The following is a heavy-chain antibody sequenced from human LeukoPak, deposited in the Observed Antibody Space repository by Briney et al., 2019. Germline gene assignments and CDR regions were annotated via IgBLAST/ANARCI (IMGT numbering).Heavy chain of an antibody. D-gene: IGHD1-26*01. J-gene: IGHJ4*02. Sequence: PGGSLRLSCTGSTFALRNYWIHWVRRVPGKGLEWISRITSEGISSSYADSVKGRFTISRDNAKNSLYLQMNSLRAEDTAVYYCARDPWELLSYFDYWGQGTLVTVSS. V-gene: IGHV3-74*03. CDR2: ITSEGISS. CDR1: TFALRNYW. CDR3: ARDPWELLSYFDY.